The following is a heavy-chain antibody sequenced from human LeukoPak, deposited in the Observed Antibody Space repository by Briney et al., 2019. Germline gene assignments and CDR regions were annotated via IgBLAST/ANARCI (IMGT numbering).Heavy chain of an antibody. CDR3: ASGRRWLQSTDFDY. CDR1: GFIVSSNY. J-gene: IGHJ4*02. D-gene: IGHD5-24*01. V-gene: IGHV3-66*01. CDR2: IYSGGTT. Sequence: GGSLRLSCAASGFIVSSNYMSWVRQAPGKGLEWVSVIYSGGTTYYADSVKGRFTISRDNSKNTLYLQMNSLRAEDTAVYYCASGRRWLQSTDFDYWGQGTLVTVSS.